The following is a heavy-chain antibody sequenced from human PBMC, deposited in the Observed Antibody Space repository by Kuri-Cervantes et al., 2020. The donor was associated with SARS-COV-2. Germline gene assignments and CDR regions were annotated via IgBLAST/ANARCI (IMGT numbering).Heavy chain of an antibody. J-gene: IGHJ6*02. V-gene: IGHV4-59*12. CDR2: IYYSGRT. D-gene: IGHD6-6*01. CDR3: ARGLGAARPRYYGMDV. CDR1: GGPITSYY. Sequence: SETLSLPCTVSGGPITSYYWSWIRQPPGKGLVWLGYIYYSGRTNYNPSLKSRVTISVDTSKNHFSLKLCSVTAADTAVYYCARGLGAARPRYYGMDVWGQGTTVTVSS.